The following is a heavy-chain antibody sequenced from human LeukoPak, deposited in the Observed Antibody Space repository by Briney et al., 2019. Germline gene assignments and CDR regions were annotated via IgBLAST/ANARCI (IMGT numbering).Heavy chain of an antibody. Sequence: SETLSLTCTVSGGFISSYYWIWIRQPTGKGLEWIGYIYYSGSTNYNPSLKSRVTISVDTSKNQFSLKLSSVTAADTAVYYCARDHWGVKKRPYNWFDPWGQGTLVTVSS. CDR2: IYYSGST. D-gene: IGHD3-10*01. V-gene: IGHV4-59*01. J-gene: IGHJ5*02. CDR1: GGFISSYY. CDR3: ARDHWGVKKRPYNWFDP.